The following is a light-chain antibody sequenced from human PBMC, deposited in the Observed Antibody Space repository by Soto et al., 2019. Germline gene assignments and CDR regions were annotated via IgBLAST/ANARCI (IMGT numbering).Light chain of an antibody. CDR2: KAS. Sequence: DIPMTQSPSTLSASVGDRVTITCRASQSINSWLAWYQQKPGKAPKLLIYKASSLESGVPSRFSGSGSGTEFTLTISSLQPDDFATYYCQHRGTFGQGTKVEIK. J-gene: IGKJ1*01. CDR3: QHRGT. CDR1: QSINSW. V-gene: IGKV1-5*03.